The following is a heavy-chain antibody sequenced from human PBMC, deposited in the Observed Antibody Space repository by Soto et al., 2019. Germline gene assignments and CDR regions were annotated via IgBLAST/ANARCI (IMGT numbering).Heavy chain of an antibody. D-gene: IGHD5-12*01. J-gene: IGHJ4*02. Sequence: QVQLVQSGAEVKKPGSSVKVSCKASGGTFCSSTISWVRQAPGQGLEWMGGITPVFGAPNYAQKFQGRVTITADKSTSTAYMDLRSLRSEDTAVYYCARGELATIAYFDCWGQGTQVTVSS. CDR3: ARGELATIAYFDC. CDR1: GGTFCSST. CDR2: ITPVFGAP. V-gene: IGHV1-69*06.